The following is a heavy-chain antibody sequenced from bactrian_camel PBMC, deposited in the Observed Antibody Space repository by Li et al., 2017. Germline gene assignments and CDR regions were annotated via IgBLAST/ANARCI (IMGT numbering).Heavy chain of an antibody. CDR2: RYTGGGGP. J-gene: IGHJ4*01. CDR3: ATETDRCLLHRLWYNY. D-gene: IGHD3*01. V-gene: IGHV3S54*01. Sequence: VQLVESGGGSVQAGGSLRLSCVASGNIYSSTYMAWFRQAPGKEREGVAARYTGGGGPYYGASVKGRATISLDNAKNILTLQMRDLRPEDTGSYYCATETDRCLLHRLWYNYWGQGTQVTVS. CDR1: GNIYSSTY.